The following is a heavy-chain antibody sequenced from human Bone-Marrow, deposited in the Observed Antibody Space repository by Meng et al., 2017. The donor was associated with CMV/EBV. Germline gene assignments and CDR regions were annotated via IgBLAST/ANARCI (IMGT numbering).Heavy chain of an antibody. CDR3: ARDEGDYIPYYYYGMDV. J-gene: IGHJ6*02. CDR1: GFTFSSYW. Sequence: GESLKISCAASGFTFSSYWMSWVRQAPGKGLEWVANIKQDGSEKYYVDSVKGRFTISRDNAKNSLYLQMNSLRAEDTAVYYCARDEGDYIPYYYYGMDVWGQGTTATVSS. D-gene: IGHD4-17*01. CDR2: IKQDGSEK. V-gene: IGHV3-7*01.